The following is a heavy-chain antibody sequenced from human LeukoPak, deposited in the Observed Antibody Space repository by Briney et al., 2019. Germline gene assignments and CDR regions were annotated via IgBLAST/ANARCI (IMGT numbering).Heavy chain of an antibody. Sequence: GRSLRLSCAASGFTFSSYAMHWVRQAPGKGLEWVAVISYDGSNKYYADSVKGRFTISRDNSKNTLYLQMNSLRAEDTAVYYCARDNQVDYGGNSHFDYWGQGTLVTVSS. J-gene: IGHJ4*02. D-gene: IGHD4-23*01. CDR1: GFTFSSYA. CDR3: ARDNQVDYGGNSHFDY. CDR2: ISYDGSNK. V-gene: IGHV3-30*04.